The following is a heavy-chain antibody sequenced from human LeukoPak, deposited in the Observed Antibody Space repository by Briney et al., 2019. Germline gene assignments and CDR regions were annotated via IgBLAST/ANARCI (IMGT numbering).Heavy chain of an antibody. CDR1: GFTFSGSA. D-gene: IGHD3-22*01. CDR3: TRSIYYDSSAYPSH. Sequence: SGGSLRLSCAASGFTFSGSAMHWVRQASGKGLEWVGRIRSKANSYATAYAASVKGRFTISRDDSKNTAYLQMNSLKTEDTAVYYCTRSIYYDSSAYPSHWGQGTLVTVSS. CDR2: IRSKANSYAT. J-gene: IGHJ4*02. V-gene: IGHV3-73*01.